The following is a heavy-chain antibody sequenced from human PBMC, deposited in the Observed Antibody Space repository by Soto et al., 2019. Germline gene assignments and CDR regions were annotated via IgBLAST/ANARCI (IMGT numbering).Heavy chain of an antibody. CDR1: GGSISSSSYY. Sequence: QLQLQESGPGLVKPSETLSLTCTVSGGSISSSSYYWGWIRQPPGKGLEWIGSIYYSGSTYYNPSLKSRVTISVDTSKNQFSLKLSSVTAADTAVYYCARHYYGDYLPLAWFDPWGQGTLVTVSS. CDR2: IYYSGST. J-gene: IGHJ5*02. V-gene: IGHV4-39*01. CDR3: ARHYYGDYLPLAWFDP. D-gene: IGHD4-17*01.